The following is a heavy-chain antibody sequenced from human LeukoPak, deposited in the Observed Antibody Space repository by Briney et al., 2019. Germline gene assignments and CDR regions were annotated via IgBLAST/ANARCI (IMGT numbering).Heavy chain of an antibody. J-gene: IGHJ4*02. D-gene: IGHD1-26*01. CDR1: GFTFSSYA. CDR2: ISGSGGST. Sequence: PGGSLRLSCAASGFTFSSYAMSWVRQAPGKGLEWVSAISGSGGSTYYADSVKGRFTISRDNSKNTLYLQMNSLRAEDTAVYYCAKSDSGSYYPHYLDYWGQGTLVTVSS. CDR3: AKSDSGSYYPHYLDY. V-gene: IGHV3-23*01.